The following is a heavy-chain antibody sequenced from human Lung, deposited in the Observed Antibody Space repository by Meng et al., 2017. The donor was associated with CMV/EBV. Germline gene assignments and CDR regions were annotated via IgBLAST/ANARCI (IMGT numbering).Heavy chain of an antibody. J-gene: IGHJ4*02. CDR1: GGSISSGDYY. Sequence: QGQLQESGPGLVKPSQTLSLTCTVSGGSISSGDYYWSWIRQPPGKGLEWIGYIYYSGSTYYNPSLKSRVTISVDTSKNQFSLKLSSVTAADTAVYYSARDRTTGRYFDYWGQGTLVTVSS. CDR3: ARDRTTGRYFDY. D-gene: IGHD4-11*01. CDR2: IYYSGST. V-gene: IGHV4-30-4*01.